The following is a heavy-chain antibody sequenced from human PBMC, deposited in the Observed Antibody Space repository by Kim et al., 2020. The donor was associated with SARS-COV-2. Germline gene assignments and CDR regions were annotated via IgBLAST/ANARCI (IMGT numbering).Heavy chain of an antibody. D-gene: IGHD2-15*01. CDR3: TKRPGGLIFFDY. V-gene: IGHV3-23*01. Sequence: GGSLRLSCEASGFTFSTSAMSWVRQGPGKRPEWVSGISGDGARTDYADFVKGRFTISRDNSKDKLFLEMNNLRAEDTALYFCTKRPGGLIFFDYWGRGTQVTVSS. CDR2: ISGDGART. CDR1: GFTFSTSA. J-gene: IGHJ4*02.